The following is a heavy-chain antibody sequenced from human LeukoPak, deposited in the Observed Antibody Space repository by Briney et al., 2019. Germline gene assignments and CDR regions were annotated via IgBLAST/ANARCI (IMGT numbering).Heavy chain of an antibody. CDR1: GFTFSSYG. V-gene: IGHV3-66*01. Sequence: GGSLRLSCAASGFTFSSYGMSWVRQAPGKGLGWVSVIYRGGGTAYADSVKDRFTISRDNFKNMVYLHLNSLKAEDTAVYYCARDVIYDSEIYSYGDCLGQGTLVTVSS. D-gene: IGHD3-16*01. J-gene: IGHJ4*02. CDR2: IYRGGGT. CDR3: ARDVIYDSEIYSYGDC.